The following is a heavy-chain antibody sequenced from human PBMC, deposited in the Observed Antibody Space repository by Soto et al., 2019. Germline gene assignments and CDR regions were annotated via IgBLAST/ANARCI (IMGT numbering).Heavy chain of an antibody. J-gene: IGHJ4*02. V-gene: IGHV3-21*01. CDR2: ISSGDSYI. D-gene: IGHD1-7*01. Sequence: EVQLVESGGGLVKPGGSLRLSCAASGLTFSSYSMNWVRQAPGKGLEWVSSISSGDSYIYYADSVRGRFTISRDNAENSLYLQMNSRRVEGTAVYYWVASPEGTCFMRDGGQGALVTVSS. CDR3: VASPEGTCFMRD. CDR1: GLTFSSYS.